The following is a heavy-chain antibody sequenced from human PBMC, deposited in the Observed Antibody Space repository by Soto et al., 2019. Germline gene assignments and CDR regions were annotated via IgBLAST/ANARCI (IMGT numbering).Heavy chain of an antibody. CDR1: GCTHSCNT. V-gene: IGHV1-69*04. J-gene: IGHJ6*02. CDR2: IIPIRGIA. Sequence: SVKVSCKDCGCTHSCNTISWLRQAPGQGLEWMGRIIPIRGIANYAQKFQGRVTITADTSKNQFSLQLNSVSPEDTAMYYCARESYGTGSYDGMDVWGQGTMVTVSS. D-gene: IGHD3-10*01. CDR3: ARESYGTGSYDGMDV.